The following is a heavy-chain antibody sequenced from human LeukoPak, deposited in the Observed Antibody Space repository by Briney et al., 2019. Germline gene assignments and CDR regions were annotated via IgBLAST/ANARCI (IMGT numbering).Heavy chain of an antibody. V-gene: IGHV3-66*01. Sequence: GGSLRLSCAASGFTVSSNYMSWVRQAPGKGLEWVSVIYSGGSTYYADSVKGRFTISRDNSKNTLYLQMNSLRAEDTAVYYCARGYSGYDPVFCLNLWGQGTLVTVSS. CDR3: ARGYSGYDPVFCLNL. D-gene: IGHD5-12*01. CDR1: GFTVSSNY. J-gene: IGHJ5*02. CDR2: IYSGGST.